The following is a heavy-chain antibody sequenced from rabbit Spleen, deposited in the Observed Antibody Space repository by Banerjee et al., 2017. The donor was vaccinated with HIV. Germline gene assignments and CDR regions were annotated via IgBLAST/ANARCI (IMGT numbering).Heavy chain of an antibody. CDR2: IDTGSSDFT. V-gene: IGHV1S40*01. D-gene: IGHD8-1*01. J-gene: IGHJ6*01. CDR3: ARDTGSSFSSYGMDL. Sequence: GASLTLTCTASGFSFSSGYYMCWVRQAPGKGLEWIACIDTGSSDFTYFASWAKGRFTCSKTSSTTVTLQMTSLTAADTATYFCARDTGSSFSSYGMDLWGPGTLVTVS. CDR1: GFSFSSGYY.